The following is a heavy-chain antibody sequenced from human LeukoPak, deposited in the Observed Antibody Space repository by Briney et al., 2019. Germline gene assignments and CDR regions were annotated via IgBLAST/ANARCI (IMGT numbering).Heavy chain of an antibody. CDR2: FDPEDGET. Sequence: ASVKVSCKVSGYTLTELSMHWVRQAPGKGLEWMGGFDPEDGETIYAQKFQGRVTMTEDTSTDTAYMELSSLRSEDTAVYYCATAPYCSGGSCYPLVNWFDPWGQGTLVTVSS. D-gene: IGHD2-15*01. J-gene: IGHJ5*02. CDR3: ATAPYCSGGSCYPLVNWFDP. V-gene: IGHV1-24*01. CDR1: GYTLTELS.